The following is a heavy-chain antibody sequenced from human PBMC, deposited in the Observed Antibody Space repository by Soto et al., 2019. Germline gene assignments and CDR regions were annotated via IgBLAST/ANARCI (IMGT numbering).Heavy chain of an antibody. CDR1: GFTFSSYA. CDR2: ISYDGSNK. CDR3: VLGYCRGGSCYHRGGLDY. J-gene: IGHJ4*02. V-gene: IGHV3-30-3*01. Sequence: GGSLILSCAASGFTFSSYAMHWVRKAPGKGLEWVAVISYDGSNKYYADSVKGRFTVSRDNSKNTLYLQVNSLRAEDTAVYYCVLGYCRGGSCYHRGGLDYWGQGTLVTVSA. D-gene: IGHD2-15*01.